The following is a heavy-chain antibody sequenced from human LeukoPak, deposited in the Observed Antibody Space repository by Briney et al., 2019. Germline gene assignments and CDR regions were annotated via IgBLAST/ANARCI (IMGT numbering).Heavy chain of an antibody. CDR3: AKGFTYVSP. CDR1: GFTSSSYA. J-gene: IGHJ5*02. Sequence: GGSLRLSCAASGFTSSSYAMSWVRQAPGKGLEWISYITGSGDTIYYADSVKGRFTISRDNSKNTLYLQLNSLTAEDTAVYYCAKGFTYVSPWGQGSLVTVSS. V-gene: IGHV3-23*01. CDR2: ITGSGDTI. D-gene: IGHD3-10*02.